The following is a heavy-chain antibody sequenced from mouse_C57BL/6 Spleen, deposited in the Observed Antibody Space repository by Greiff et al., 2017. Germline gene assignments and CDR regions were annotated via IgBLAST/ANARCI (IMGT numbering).Heavy chain of an antibody. J-gene: IGHJ1*03. CDR1: GYTFTSYG. CDR2: IYPDDSET. CDR3: ERSVDSSGYWYFEV. V-gene: IGHV1-61*01. Sequence: QVQLQQPGAELVRPGSSVKLSCKASGYTFTSYGMDWVKQRPGQGLEWIGNIYPDDSETHYNQKFKDKATLTVDKSSSTAYMQLSSLTSEDSAVYYCERSVDSSGYWYFEVWGTGTTVTVSS. D-gene: IGHD3-2*02.